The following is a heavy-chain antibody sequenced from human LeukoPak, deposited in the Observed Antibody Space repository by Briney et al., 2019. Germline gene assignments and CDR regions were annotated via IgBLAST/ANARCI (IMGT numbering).Heavy chain of an antibody. D-gene: IGHD6-19*01. Sequence: ASVKVSCKASGYTFPGYYMHWVRQAPGQGLEWMGWINPNSGNTGYAQKFQGRVTITRNTSISTAYMELSSLRSEDTAVYYCARGPMFQQWLVDYWGQGTLVTVSS. J-gene: IGHJ4*02. CDR2: INPNSGNT. CDR3: ARGPMFQQWLVDY. V-gene: IGHV1-8*03. CDR1: GYTFPGYY.